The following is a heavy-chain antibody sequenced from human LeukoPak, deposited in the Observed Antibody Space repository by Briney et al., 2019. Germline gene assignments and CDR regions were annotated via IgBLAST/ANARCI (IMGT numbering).Heavy chain of an antibody. CDR2: ISYDGSNK. CDR1: GFTFSSYA. D-gene: IGHD6-6*01. V-gene: IGHV3-30*04. Sequence: GGSLRLSCAASGFTFSSYAMHWVRQAPGKGLEWVAVISYDGSNKYYADSVKGRFTISRDNSKNTLYLQMNSLRAEDTAVYYCAKDGASSSSSFDYWGQGTLVTVSS. J-gene: IGHJ4*02. CDR3: AKDGASSSSSFDY.